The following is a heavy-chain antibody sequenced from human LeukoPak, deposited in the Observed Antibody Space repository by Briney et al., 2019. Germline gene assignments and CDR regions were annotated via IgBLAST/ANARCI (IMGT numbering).Heavy chain of an antibody. CDR3: ATTGVRYGSGQYNWFDP. Sequence: SETLSLTCTVSSGSISSYDWSWIRQPAGKGLEWIGRIYTSGSPNYNPSLKSRVTMSVDTSKNQFSLKLSSVTAADTAVYYCATTGVRYGSGQYNWFDPWGQGTLVTVSS. CDR1: SGSISSYD. D-gene: IGHD3-10*01. V-gene: IGHV4-4*07. CDR2: IYTSGSP. J-gene: IGHJ5*02.